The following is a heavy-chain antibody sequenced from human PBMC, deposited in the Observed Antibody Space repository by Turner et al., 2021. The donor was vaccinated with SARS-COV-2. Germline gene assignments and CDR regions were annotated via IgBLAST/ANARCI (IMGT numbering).Heavy chain of an antibody. Sequence: QVLLQASGPGLVKPSETLSLTCTVSGASISSNYWAWIRQPPGKRLEWIGYIYYRGSTNYNPSLKSRVTISVDTSKNKFSLKLTSVTAADTAVYFCARELPNNWFDPWGQGTLVTVSS. CDR1: GASISSNY. V-gene: IGHV4-59*01. CDR2: IYYRGST. CDR3: ARELPNNWFDP. J-gene: IGHJ5*02.